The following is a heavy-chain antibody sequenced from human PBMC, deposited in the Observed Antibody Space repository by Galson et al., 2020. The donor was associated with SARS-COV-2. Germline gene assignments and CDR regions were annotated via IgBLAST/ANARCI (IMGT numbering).Heavy chain of an antibody. V-gene: IGHV4-30-2*01. D-gene: IGHD3-9*01. Sequence: PSETLSLTCAVSGGSVSSGAFSWSWIRQPPGKGLEWIGYIYDSGNTYYNPSLKSRVSISVDRSKNQFSLNLSSVTAADTAVYYCARVQQTGLLTPCDFWGQGTLVTVSS. J-gene: IGHJ4*02. CDR1: GGSVSSGAFS. CDR2: IYDSGNT. CDR3: ARVQQTGLLTPCDF.